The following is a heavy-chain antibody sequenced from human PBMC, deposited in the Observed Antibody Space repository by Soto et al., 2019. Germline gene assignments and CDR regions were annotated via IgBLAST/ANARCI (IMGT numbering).Heavy chain of an antibody. D-gene: IGHD1-26*01. CDR3: ARAAHRRYYYGMDV. V-gene: IGHV1-8*01. Sequence: SVKVSCKASGYTFTSYDINWVRQATGQGLEWMGWMNPNSGNTGYAQKFQGRVTMTRNTSISTAYMELSSLRSEDTAVYYCARAAHRRYYYGMDVWGQGTTVTVSS. J-gene: IGHJ6*02. CDR1: GYTFTSYD. CDR2: MNPNSGNT.